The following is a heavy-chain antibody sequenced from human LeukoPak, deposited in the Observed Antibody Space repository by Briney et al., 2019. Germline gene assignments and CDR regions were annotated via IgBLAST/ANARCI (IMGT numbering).Heavy chain of an antibody. J-gene: IGHJ6*03. CDR3: ARGTGGGRIIAARPRYYYMDV. CDR2: IYYSGST. CDR1: GGSISNYY. D-gene: IGHD6-6*01. Sequence: SETLSLTCTVSGGSISNYYWSWIRQPPGKGLEWIGYIYYSGSTTYNPSLKSRVTISVDTSKNQFSLKLSSVTAADTAVYYCARGTGGGRIIAARPRYYYMDVWGKETTVTVSS. V-gene: IGHV4-59*12.